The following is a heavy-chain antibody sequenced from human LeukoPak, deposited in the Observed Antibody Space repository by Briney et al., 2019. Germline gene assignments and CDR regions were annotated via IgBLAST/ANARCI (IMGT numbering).Heavy chain of an antibody. J-gene: IGHJ5*02. CDR3: ARVSRGFSVDR. CDR1: GYXFTAYY. Sequence: ASVTVSCKASGYXFTAYYIQWVRQAPGQGIEWICFINPNSCITNYAQKFQASVTMTTYTSLSSAYMQLSWLTSDDTAVYYCARVSRGFSVDRWGQGTLVTVSS. D-gene: IGHD2-15*01. CDR2: INPNSCIT. V-gene: IGHV1-2*02.